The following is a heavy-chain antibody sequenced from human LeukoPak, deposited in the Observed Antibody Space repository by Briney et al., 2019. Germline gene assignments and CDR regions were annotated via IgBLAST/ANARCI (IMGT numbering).Heavy chain of an antibody. CDR3: ARRGSGSYSPFDY. J-gene: IGHJ4*02. D-gene: IGHD3-10*01. CDR1: DGSISSYY. Sequence: SETLSLTCTVSDGSISSYYWSWIRQPPAKGLEWIGYIYYSGSTKYNPSLKSRVTISVDTSKNQFSLELSSVTAADTAVYYCARRGSGSYSPFDYWGQGTLVTVSS. CDR2: IYYSGST. V-gene: IGHV4-59*08.